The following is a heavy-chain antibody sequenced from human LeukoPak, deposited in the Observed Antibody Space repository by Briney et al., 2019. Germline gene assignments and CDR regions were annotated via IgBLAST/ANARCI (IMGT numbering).Heavy chain of an antibody. CDR1: GYTLTELS. V-gene: IGHV1-24*01. Sequence: GASVKVSCKVSGYTLTELSMHWVRQAPGKGLEWMGGFDPEDGETIYTQKFQGRVTMIEDTSTDTAYMELSSLRSEDTAVYYCATAEPYCSSTSCYYWFDPWGQGTLVTVSS. CDR2: FDPEDGET. J-gene: IGHJ5*02. D-gene: IGHD2-2*01. CDR3: ATAEPYCSSTSCYYWFDP.